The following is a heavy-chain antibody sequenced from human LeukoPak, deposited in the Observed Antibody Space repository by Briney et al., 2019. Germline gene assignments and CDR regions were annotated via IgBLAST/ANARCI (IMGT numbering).Heavy chain of an antibody. Sequence: PGGSLRLSCAASGFTFSSYAMSWVRQALGKGLEWVSAISGSGGSTYYADSVKGRFTISRDNSKNTLYLQMNSLRAEDTAVYYCAKSARGYYYDSSGYHGYWGQGTLVTVSS. CDR3: AKSARGYYYDSSGYHGY. D-gene: IGHD3-22*01. J-gene: IGHJ4*02. V-gene: IGHV3-23*01. CDR2: ISGSGGST. CDR1: GFTFSSYA.